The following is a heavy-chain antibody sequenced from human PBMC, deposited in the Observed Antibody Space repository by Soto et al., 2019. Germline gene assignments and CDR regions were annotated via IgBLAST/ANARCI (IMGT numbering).Heavy chain of an antibody. V-gene: IGHV1-3*01. D-gene: IGHD2-15*01. CDR1: GYTFTKFH. CDR2: IIPSLGIA. J-gene: IGHJ4*02. CDR3: ARDLGGWPDY. Sequence: GASVKVSCKASGYTFTKFHIHWVRQAPGQGLEWMGRIIPSLGIAKYAQKFQGRVTITRDTSASTAYMELSSLRSEDTAVYYCARDLGGWPDYWGQGTLVTVSS.